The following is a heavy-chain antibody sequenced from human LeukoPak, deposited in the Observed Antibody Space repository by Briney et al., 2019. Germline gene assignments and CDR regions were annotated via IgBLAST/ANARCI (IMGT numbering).Heavy chain of an antibody. CDR1: GFTFSSYS. CDR2: ISSGGSPT. D-gene: IGHD6-19*01. V-gene: IGHV3-48*01. J-gene: IGHJ6*02. Sequence: GGSLRLSCAASGFTFSSYSMNWVRQAPGKGLEWISYISSGGSPTYYADSVKGRFVISRDSAKNSLYLRMNSLRAEDTAVYYCERDNSSGWSDFHYYGMDVWGQGTTVIVSS. CDR3: ERDNSSGWSDFHYYGMDV.